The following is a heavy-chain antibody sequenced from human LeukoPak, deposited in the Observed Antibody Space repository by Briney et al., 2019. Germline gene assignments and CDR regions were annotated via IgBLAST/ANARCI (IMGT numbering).Heavy chain of an antibody. CDR1: ADSITRYY. D-gene: IGHD6-19*01. J-gene: IGHJ4*02. Sequence: SETLPLTCSVSADSITRYYLSWIRQPPGKGLEWIGYMFHTGSTSYNPSLKSRVTLSMDTSKLQFSLKLTSVTAADTAVYYCAREGGQQWLVFDYWGQGALVPVSS. V-gene: IGHV4-59*01. CDR2: MFHTGST. CDR3: AREGGQQWLVFDY.